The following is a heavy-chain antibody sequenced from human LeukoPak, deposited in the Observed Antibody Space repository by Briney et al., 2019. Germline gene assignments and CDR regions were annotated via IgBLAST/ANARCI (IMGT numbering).Heavy chain of an antibody. D-gene: IGHD3-3*01. V-gene: IGHV4-34*01. Sequence: SETLSLTCAVYGGSFSGYYWSWIRQPPGKGLEWIGEINHSGSTNYNPSLKSRVTISVDTSKNQFSLTLNSVTAADTAVYYCARGISDDFWSGYDTFDYWGQGTLVTVSS. CDR1: GGSFSGYY. CDR2: INHSGST. J-gene: IGHJ4*02. CDR3: ARGISDDFWSGYDTFDY.